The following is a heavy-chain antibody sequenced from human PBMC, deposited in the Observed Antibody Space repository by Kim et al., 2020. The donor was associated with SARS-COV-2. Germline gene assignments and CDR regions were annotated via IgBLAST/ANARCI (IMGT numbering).Heavy chain of an antibody. CDR2: IYSGGST. V-gene: IGHV3-66*01. CDR3: ARVTTSYYYYGMDV. CDR1: GFTVSSNY. J-gene: IGHJ6*02. D-gene: IGHD4-4*01. Sequence: GGSLRLSCTASGFTVSSNYMSWVHQAPGKGLEWVSVIYSGGSTYYADSVKGRFTISRDNSKNTLYLQMNSLRAEDTAVYYCARVTTSYYYYGMDVWGQGTTVTVSS.